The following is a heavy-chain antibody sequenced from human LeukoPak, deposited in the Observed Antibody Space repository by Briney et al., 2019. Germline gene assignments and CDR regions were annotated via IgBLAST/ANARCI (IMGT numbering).Heavy chain of an antibody. V-gene: IGHV3-48*04. CDR3: ARGSYGYRRVPDY. Sequence: GGSLRLSCAASGFTFSSYSMNWVRQAPGKGLEGVSYISSSSSTIYYADSVKGRFTISRDNAKNSLYLQMNSLRAEDTAVYYCARGSYGYRRVPDYWGQGTLVTVSS. CDR1: GFTFSSYS. D-gene: IGHD5-18*01. J-gene: IGHJ4*02. CDR2: ISSSSSTI.